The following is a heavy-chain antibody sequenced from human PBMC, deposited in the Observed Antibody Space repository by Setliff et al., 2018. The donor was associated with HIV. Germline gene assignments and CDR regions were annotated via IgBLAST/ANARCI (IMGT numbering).Heavy chain of an antibody. CDR2: INPKNGAT. CDR1: GYTFFGYY. J-gene: IGHJ5*02. CDR3: ARERFDDIWGSHSEGLDH. Sequence: ASVKVSCKTSGYTFFGYYLNWVRQAPGQGLEWMGRINPKNGATNYAQKFQGRVTMTRDTSTNTAYMELTSLTSDDTATYYCARERFDDIWGSHSEGLDHWGQGTLVTVSS. V-gene: IGHV1-2*06. D-gene: IGHD3-16*01.